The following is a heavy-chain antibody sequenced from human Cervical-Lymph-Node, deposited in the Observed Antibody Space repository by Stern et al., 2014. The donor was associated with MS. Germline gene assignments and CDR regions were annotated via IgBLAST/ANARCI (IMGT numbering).Heavy chain of an antibody. D-gene: IGHD4-11*01. CDR3: ARERLRDFNDYHFDS. J-gene: IGHJ4*02. CDR1: GYTFTTPNYG. V-gene: IGHV1-18*01. CDR2: ISSYNGNT. Sequence: VQLVQSGPEVRQPGASVRVSCKASGYTFTTPNYGIAWVREAPGRGLEWMGWISSYNGNTVYAQKLQVRVTMTTDTSTSTAYMELRSLRSDDTAFYYCARERLRDFNDYHFDSWGQGTLVTVSS.